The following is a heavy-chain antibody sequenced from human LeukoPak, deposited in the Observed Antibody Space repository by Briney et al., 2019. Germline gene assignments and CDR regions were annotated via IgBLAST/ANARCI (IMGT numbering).Heavy chain of an antibody. J-gene: IGHJ6*03. CDR3: ARGEGSGWFLADYYDMDV. CDR1: GGTFSSYA. D-gene: IGHD6-19*01. Sequence: SVKVSCKASGGTFSSYAISWVRQAPRQGLEWMGRIIPIFGTANYAQKFQGRVTITTDESTSTAYMELSSLRSEDTAVYYCARGEGSGWFLADYYDMDVWGKGTTVTVSS. V-gene: IGHV1-69*05. CDR2: IIPIFGTA.